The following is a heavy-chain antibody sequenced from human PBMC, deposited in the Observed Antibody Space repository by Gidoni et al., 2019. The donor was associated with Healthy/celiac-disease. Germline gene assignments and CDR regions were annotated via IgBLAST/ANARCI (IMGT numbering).Heavy chain of an antibody. CDR2: SSAYNGNT. CDR1: GYTFTSYG. J-gene: IGHJ6*02. D-gene: IGHD2-2*01. CDR3: ARYCSSTSCSHYYYYGMDV. V-gene: IGHV1-18*01. Sequence: QLVQSGAEVKKPGASVKVSCKASGYTFTSYGISWVRQAPGQGLEWMGWSSAYNGNTNYAQKLQGRVTMTTDTSTSTAYMELRSLRSDDTAVYYCARYCSSTSCSHYYYYGMDVWGQGTTVTVSS.